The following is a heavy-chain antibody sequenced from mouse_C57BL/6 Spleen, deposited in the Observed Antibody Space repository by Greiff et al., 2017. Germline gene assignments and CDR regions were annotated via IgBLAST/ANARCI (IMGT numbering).Heavy chain of an antibody. D-gene: IGHD3-2*02. Sequence: EVHLQQSGAELVKPGASLKISCAASGYTFSSYGMTWVRQTPGKRLEWVGTISTGDGYTYYPDSVKGRSTISRDKAKSTRYVQMSSLKSEDAAMYYCARHPDGSGEDYWGQGTTLTVSS. CDR3: ARHPDGSGEDY. CDR1: GYTFSSYG. J-gene: IGHJ2*01. CDR2: ISTGDGYT. V-gene: IGHV5-6*01.